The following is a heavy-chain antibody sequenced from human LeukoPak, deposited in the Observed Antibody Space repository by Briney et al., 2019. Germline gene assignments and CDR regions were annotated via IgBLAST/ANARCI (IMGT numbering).Heavy chain of an antibody. D-gene: IGHD6-13*01. J-gene: IGHJ6*02. CDR2: ISNSGGST. CDR1: GFIFSRYG. Sequence: GGSLRLSCVASGFIFSRYGMHWVRQAPGKGLEYVSAISNSGGSTYYANSVKGRFTISRDNSKNTLYLQMGSLRGEDMAVYYCARGLITGAAGTYYYYGMDVWGQGTTVTLSS. CDR3: ARGLITGAAGTYYYYGMDV. V-gene: IGHV3-64*01.